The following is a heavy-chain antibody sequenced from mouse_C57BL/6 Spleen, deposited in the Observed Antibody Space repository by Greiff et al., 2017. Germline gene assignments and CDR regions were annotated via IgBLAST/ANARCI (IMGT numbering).Heavy chain of an antibody. J-gene: IGHJ3*01. CDR1: GYTFTEYT. Sequence: QVQLQQSGAELVKPGASVKLSCKASGYTFTEYTIHWVKQRSGQGLEWIGWFYPGSGSIKYNEKFKDKATLTADKSSSTVYMELSRLTSEDSAVYLCARRECRHYYGSSPFAYWGQGTLVTVSA. V-gene: IGHV1-62-2*01. D-gene: IGHD1-1*01. CDR2: FYPGSGSI. CDR3: ARRECRHYYGSSPFAY.